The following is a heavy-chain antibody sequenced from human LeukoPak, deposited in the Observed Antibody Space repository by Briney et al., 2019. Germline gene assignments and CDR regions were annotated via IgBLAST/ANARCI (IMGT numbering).Heavy chain of an antibody. Sequence: GGSLRLSCAASGFTFSSYAISWVRQAPGQGLEWMGGIIPIFGTANYAQKFQGRVTITADGSTSTAYMELSSLRSEDTAVYYCARADGYNDYFDYWGQGTLVTVSS. CDR2: IIPIFGTA. CDR1: GFTFSSYA. J-gene: IGHJ4*02. V-gene: IGHV1-69*01. D-gene: IGHD5-24*01. CDR3: ARADGYNDYFDY.